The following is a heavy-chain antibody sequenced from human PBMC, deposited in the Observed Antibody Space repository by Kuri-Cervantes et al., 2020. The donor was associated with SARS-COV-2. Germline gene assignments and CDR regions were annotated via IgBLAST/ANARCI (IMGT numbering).Heavy chain of an antibody. D-gene: IGHD3-22*01. J-gene: IGHJ4*02. CDR2: ISYEGSNK. Sequence: GGSLRLSCAVSGLSINNYDMHWVRQAQGKGPEWVAVISYEGSNKHYSDSVKGRFTISRDNDKHTLYLQVNSVKTEDTAVYYCARDPYVGSGYYLLDFWGQGTLVTVSS. CDR3: ARDPYVGSGYYLLDF. V-gene: IGHV3-30*03. CDR1: GLSINNYD.